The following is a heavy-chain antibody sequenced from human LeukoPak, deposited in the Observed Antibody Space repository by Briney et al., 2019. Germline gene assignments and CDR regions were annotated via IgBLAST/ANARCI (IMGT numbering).Heavy chain of an antibody. CDR3: ARGTFQGGPDY. D-gene: IGHD3-16*01. CDR2: INHSGST. CDR1: GFTVSSNY. J-gene: IGHJ4*02. V-gene: IGHV4-34*01. Sequence: GSLRLSCAASGFTVSSNYMSWVRQPPGKGLEWIGEINHSGSTNYNPSLKSRVTISVDTSKNQFSLKLSSVTAADTAVYYCARGTFQGGPDYWGQGTLVTVSS.